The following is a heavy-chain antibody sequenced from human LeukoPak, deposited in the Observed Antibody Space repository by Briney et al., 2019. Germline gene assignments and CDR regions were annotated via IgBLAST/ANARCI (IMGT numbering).Heavy chain of an antibody. J-gene: IGHJ4*02. D-gene: IGHD3-9*01. V-gene: IGHV4-59*01. CDR1: GGSLSSYY. Sequence: SETLSLTCTVSGGSLSSYYWTWIRQPPGKGLEWIGYIYYSGSTNYNPSLKSRVTISVDTSKNQFSLKLSSVTVADTAVYYCARGLKFYGILTAYYTFPYFGYWGQGALVTVSS. CDR3: ARGLKFYGILTAYYTFPYFGY. CDR2: IYYSGST.